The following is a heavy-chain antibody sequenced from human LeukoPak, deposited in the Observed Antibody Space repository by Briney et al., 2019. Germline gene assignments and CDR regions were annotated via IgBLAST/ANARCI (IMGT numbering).Heavy chain of an antibody. CDR1: GFTFSTYN. CDR2: ISTTGSYT. CDR3: ARDGSGWTFDY. V-gene: IGHV3-21*01. J-gene: IGHJ4*02. D-gene: IGHD6-25*01. Sequence: GGSLRLSCAASGFTFSTYNMNWVRQAPGKGLEWVSFISTTGSYTYYADSVKGRFTISRDNAKNSLYLQMNSLKAEATAVYYCARDGSGWTFDYWGQGTLVTVSS.